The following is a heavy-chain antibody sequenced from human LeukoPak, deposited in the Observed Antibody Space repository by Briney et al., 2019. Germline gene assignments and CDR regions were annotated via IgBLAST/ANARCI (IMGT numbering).Heavy chain of an antibody. CDR1: GASITSYY. Sequence: KPSETLSLTCTVSGASITSYYWNWIRQPPGKGLEWIGYFYYSGSDNYNPSLKSRITISVDTSKNQFSLKLSSATAADTAVYYCVRGYCSGATCYHFDYWGQGTLVTVSS. CDR3: VRGYCSGATCYHFDY. CDR2: FYYSGSD. V-gene: IGHV4-59*01. D-gene: IGHD2-15*01. J-gene: IGHJ4*02.